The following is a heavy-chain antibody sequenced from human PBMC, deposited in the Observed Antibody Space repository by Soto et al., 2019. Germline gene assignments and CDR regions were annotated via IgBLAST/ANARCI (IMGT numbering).Heavy chain of an antibody. CDR1: GGSFRGYY. J-gene: IGHJ5*02. CDR3: ARGWSGLVIIRFDP. Sequence: APVTLSLTCAAYGGSFRGYYWSWIRQPPGKGLEWIVEVNHSGSTNYNPSLKSRVTISVDTSKNQFSLKLSSVTAADTAVYYCARGWSGLVIIRFDPWGQGTLVTVSS. D-gene: IGHD3-9*01. V-gene: IGHV4-34*01. CDR2: VNHSGST.